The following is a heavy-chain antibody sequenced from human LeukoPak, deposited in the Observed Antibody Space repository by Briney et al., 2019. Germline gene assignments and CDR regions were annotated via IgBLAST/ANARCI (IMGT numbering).Heavy chain of an antibody. CDR3: ARQGLEGAFDI. J-gene: IGHJ3*02. D-gene: IGHD3/OR15-3a*01. CDR1: GGSISSGSYY. Sequence: PSQTLSLTCTVSGGSISSGSYYWSWIRQPAGKGLEWIGRISTSGSTNYNPSLKSRVTISVDTSKNQFSLKLSSVTAADTAVYYCARQGLEGAFDIWGQGTMVTVSS. V-gene: IGHV4-61*02. CDR2: ISTSGST.